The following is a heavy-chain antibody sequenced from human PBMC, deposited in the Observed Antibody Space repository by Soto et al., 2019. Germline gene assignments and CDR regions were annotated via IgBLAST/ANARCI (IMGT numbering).Heavy chain of an antibody. V-gene: IGHV5-10-1*01. CDR3: ARLDFSSTSCYADYYYGMDV. D-gene: IGHD2-2*01. Sequence: PGESLKISCKGSGYSFTSYWISWVRQMPGKGLEWMGRIDPSDSYTNYSPSFQGHVTISADKFISTAYLQWSSLKASDTAMYYCARLDFSSTSCYADYYYGMDVWGQGTTVTVSS. CDR2: IDPSDSYT. J-gene: IGHJ6*02. CDR1: GYSFTSYW.